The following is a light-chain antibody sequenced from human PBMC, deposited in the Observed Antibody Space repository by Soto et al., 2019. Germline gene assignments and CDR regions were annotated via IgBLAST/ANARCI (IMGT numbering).Light chain of an antibody. CDR3: QQFHSFPIT. J-gene: IGKJ5*01. CDR2: DAS. CDR1: QSITIW. V-gene: IGKV1-5*01. Sequence: DIQMTQSPSTLSASAGDRVTITCRASQSITIWLAWYQQKPGKAPKLLIYDASTLESGVPSRFSGSGSGTEFTLTISSLQPDDFATYYCQQFHSFPITFGQGTRLAIK.